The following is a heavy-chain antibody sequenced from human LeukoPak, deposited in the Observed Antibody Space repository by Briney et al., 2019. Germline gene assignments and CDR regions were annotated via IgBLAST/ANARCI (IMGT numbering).Heavy chain of an antibody. Sequence: GGSLRLSCAASGLTFSSYAMGWVRQAPGKGLEWVSAISGSAGSTYYADSVKGRFTIFRDNSRNTLYLQMNSLRAEDAAVYYCAKHEGQTFYYDSSGFQHWGQGTLVTVSS. J-gene: IGHJ1*01. V-gene: IGHV3-23*01. CDR2: ISGSAGST. CDR1: GLTFSSYA. CDR3: AKHEGQTFYYDSSGFQH. D-gene: IGHD3-22*01.